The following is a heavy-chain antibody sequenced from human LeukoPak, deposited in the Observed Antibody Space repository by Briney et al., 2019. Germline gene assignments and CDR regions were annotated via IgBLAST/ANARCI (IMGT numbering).Heavy chain of an antibody. V-gene: IGHV6-1*01. CDR1: GDSVSSNSAA. CDR2: TYYRSKWYN. J-gene: IGHJ6*03. CDR3: ARENIAAAGTHYYYYYMDV. D-gene: IGHD6-13*01. Sequence: SQTLSLTCAISGDSVSSNSAAWNWIRQSPSRGLEWLGRTYYRSKWYNDYAVSVKSRITINPDTSKNQFSLQLNSVTPEDTAVYYCARENIAAAGTHYYYYYMDVWGKGTTVTVSS.